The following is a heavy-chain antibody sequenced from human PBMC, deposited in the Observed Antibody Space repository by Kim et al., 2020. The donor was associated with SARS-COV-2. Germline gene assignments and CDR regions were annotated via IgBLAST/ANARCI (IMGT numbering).Heavy chain of an antibody. V-gene: IGHV1-18*01. CDR3: ARVFRAVAALDY. D-gene: IGHD6-19*01. J-gene: IGHJ4*02. Sequence: YDQKLQSRVTMTTGTSKSTAYMELRSLRSVDTAVYYCARVFRAVAALDYWGQGALVTVSS.